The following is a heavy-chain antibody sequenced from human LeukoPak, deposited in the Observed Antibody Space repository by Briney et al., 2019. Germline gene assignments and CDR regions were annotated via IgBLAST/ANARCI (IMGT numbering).Heavy chain of an antibody. J-gene: IGHJ4*02. CDR2: ISYDGSNK. D-gene: IGHD6-6*01. Sequence: PGRSLRLSCAASGFTFSSYGMHWVRQAPGKGLEGVAVISYDGSNKYYVDSAKGRFTISRDNSKNTLYLQMNSLRAEDTAVYYCARALYSSFTYYFDYWGQGTLVTVSS. V-gene: IGHV3-30*03. CDR3: ARALYSSFTYYFDY. CDR1: GFTFSSYG.